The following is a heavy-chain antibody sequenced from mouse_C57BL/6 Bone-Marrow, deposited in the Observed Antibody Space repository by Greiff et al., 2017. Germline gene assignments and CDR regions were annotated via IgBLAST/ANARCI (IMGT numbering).Heavy chain of an antibody. J-gene: IGHJ2*01. CDR1: GYSITSGYY. CDR2: ISYDGSN. V-gene: IGHV3-6*01. Sequence: EVKLMESGPGLVKPSQSLSLTCSVTGYSITSGYYWNWIRQFPGNKLEWMGYISYDGSNNYNPSLKNRISITRDTSKNQFFLKLNSVTTEDTATYYCASGSNSLDDWGQGTTLTVSS. CDR3: ASGSNSLDD. D-gene: IGHD2-5*01.